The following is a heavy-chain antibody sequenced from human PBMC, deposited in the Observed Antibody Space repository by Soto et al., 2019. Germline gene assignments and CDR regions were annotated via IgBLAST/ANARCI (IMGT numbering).Heavy chain of an antibody. V-gene: IGHV3-23*01. CDR2: IRGSGSDT. CDR3: AKDGSHSGNELDS. J-gene: IGHJ4*02. Sequence: QSGGSLRLSCTASGFTFSKSAMSWVRQAPGKGLEWVSSIRGSGSDTFYADSAKGRFAISRDNSKNTLYLQMNTLRADDTATYYCAKDGSHSGNELDSWGQGILVTVSS. CDR1: GFTFSKSA. D-gene: IGHD5-12*01.